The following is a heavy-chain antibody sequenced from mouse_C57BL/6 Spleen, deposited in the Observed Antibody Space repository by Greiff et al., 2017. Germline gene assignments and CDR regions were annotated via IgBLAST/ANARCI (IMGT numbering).Heavy chain of an antibody. CDR1: GYTFTSYW. CDR3: ARYGYDGAWFAY. V-gene: IGHV1-55*01. D-gene: IGHD2-2*01. J-gene: IGHJ3*01. Sequence: QVHVKQPGAELVKPGASVKMSCKASGYTFTSYWITWVKQRPGQGLEWIGDIYPGSGSTNYNEKFKSKATLTVDTSSSTAYMQLSSLTSEDSAVYYCARYGYDGAWFAYWGQGTLVTVSA. CDR2: IYPGSGST.